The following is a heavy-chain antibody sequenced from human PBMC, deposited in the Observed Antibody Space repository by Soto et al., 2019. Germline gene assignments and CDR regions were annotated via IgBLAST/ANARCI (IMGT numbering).Heavy chain of an antibody. V-gene: IGHV3-23*01. J-gene: IGHJ4*02. CDR3: AKDRVVGGVDY. CDR1: GFIFRNYA. CDR2: ITRSGANT. D-gene: IGHD3-16*01. Sequence: EVQMLESGGGLVQPGGSLRLSCTDSGFIFRNYAMSWVRQAPGKGLEWVSAITRSGANTYYADSVKARFTISRDNSQNTVYLQTNSLRVEDTAMYYCAKDRVVGGVDYWGQGTLVTVS.